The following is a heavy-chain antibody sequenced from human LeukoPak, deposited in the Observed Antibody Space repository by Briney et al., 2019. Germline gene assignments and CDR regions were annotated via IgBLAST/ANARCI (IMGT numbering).Heavy chain of an antibody. Sequence: PGRSLRLSCAASGFTFSSYGMHWVRQAPGKGLEWVANISPDGSDKYYMDSVKGRVSISRDNGKNSLFLQMNSLRDEDTAVYYCANSYLGWSLGGQGTLVTVSS. D-gene: IGHD6-19*01. CDR1: GFTFSSYG. J-gene: IGHJ4*02. CDR2: ISPDGSDK. CDR3: ANSYLGWSL. V-gene: IGHV3-7*01.